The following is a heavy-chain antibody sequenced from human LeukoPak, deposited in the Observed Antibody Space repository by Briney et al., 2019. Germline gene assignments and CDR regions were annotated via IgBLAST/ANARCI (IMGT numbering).Heavy chain of an antibody. CDR3: ARSRDYDFWSGYSPDYYYYYMDV. V-gene: IGHV4-39*07. J-gene: IGHJ6*03. CDR1: GVSISSSNYY. CDR2: IFYSGST. D-gene: IGHD3-3*01. Sequence: PSETLSLTCTVSGVSISSSNYYWGWIRQPPGKGLEWIGSIFYSGSTFYNPSLKSRVTISVDTSRNHFSLKLSSVTAADTAVYYCARSRDYDFWSGYSPDYYYYYMDVWGKGTTVTVSS.